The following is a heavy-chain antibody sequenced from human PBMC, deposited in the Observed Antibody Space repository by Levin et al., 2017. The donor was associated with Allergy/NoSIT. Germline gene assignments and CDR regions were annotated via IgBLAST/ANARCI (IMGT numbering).Heavy chain of an antibody. V-gene: IGHV3-23*01. CDR1: GFTFSSYA. CDR3: AKGRVYGDDNFDY. J-gene: IGHJ4*02. D-gene: IGHD4-17*01. CDR2: ISGSGGST. Sequence: PGGSLRLSFAASGFTFSSYAMSWVRQAPGKGLEWVSGISGSGGSTYYADSVKGRFTISRDNSKNTLYLQMNSLRAEDTAVYYCAKGRVYGDDNFDYWGQGTLVTVSS.